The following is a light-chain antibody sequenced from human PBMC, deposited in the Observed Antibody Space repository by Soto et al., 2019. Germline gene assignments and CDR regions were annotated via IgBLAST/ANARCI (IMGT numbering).Light chain of an antibody. Sequence: QSVLTQPASVSGSPGQSITISCTGTSSDVGSYNLVSWYQQHPGKAPKLMIYEGSKRPSGVSNRFSGSKSGNTASLTISGLQDEDEADYDCCSYAGSSTWVFGGGTKLTVL. V-gene: IGLV2-23*01. CDR2: EGS. J-gene: IGLJ3*02. CDR3: CSYAGSSTWV. CDR1: SSDVGSYNL.